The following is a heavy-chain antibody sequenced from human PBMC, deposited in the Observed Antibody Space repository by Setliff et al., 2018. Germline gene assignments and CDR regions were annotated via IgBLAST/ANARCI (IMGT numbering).Heavy chain of an antibody. V-gene: IGHV3-33*06. J-gene: IGHJ6*03. Sequence: LSCAASGFTFSSYGMHWVRQAPGKGLEWVAVIWYDGSNKYYADSVKGRFTISRDNSKNTLYLQMNSLRAEDTAVYYCAKLVWLTTWYYMDVWGKGTTVTVSS. CDR2: IWYDGSNK. D-gene: IGHD3-10*01. CDR3: AKLVWLTTWYYMDV. CDR1: GFTFSSYG.